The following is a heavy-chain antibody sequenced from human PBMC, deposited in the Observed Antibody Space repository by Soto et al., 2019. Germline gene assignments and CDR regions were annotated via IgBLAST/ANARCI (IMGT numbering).Heavy chain of an antibody. Sequence: GGSLRLSCAASGFTFSSYAMHWVRQAPGKGLEWVAVLSYDGSNKYYADSVKGRFTISRDNSKNTLYLQMNSLRAEDTAVYYCARDYYTYYYDSSGSPRVDYWGQGTLVTVSS. CDR3: ARDYYTYYYDSSGSPRVDY. CDR1: GFTFSSYA. J-gene: IGHJ4*02. D-gene: IGHD3-22*01. CDR2: LSYDGSNK. V-gene: IGHV3-30-3*01.